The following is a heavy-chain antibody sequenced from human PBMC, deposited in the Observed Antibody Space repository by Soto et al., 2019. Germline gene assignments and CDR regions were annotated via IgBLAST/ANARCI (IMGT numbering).Heavy chain of an antibody. J-gene: IGHJ4*02. Sequence: GGSLRLSCAASGFTFSSYAMHWVRQAPGKGLEWVAVISYDGSNKYYADSVKGRFTISRDNSKNTLYLQMNSPRAADTAVYYCARASWYDYWGQGTLVTVSS. CDR3: ARASWYDY. CDR2: ISYDGSNK. CDR1: GFTFSSYA. V-gene: IGHV3-30-3*01. D-gene: IGHD6-13*01.